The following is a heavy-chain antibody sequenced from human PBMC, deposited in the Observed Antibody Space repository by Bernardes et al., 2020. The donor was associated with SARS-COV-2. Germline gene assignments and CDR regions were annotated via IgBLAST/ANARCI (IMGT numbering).Heavy chain of an antibody. V-gene: IGHV3-66*01. CDR3: ASFDSGLLERYSGVGV. J-gene: IGHJ6*01. Sequence: GGSLRLSCAASGFTVSSNYMSWVRQAPGKGLEWVSVIYSGGSTYYADSVKGRFTISRDNSKNTLYLQMNSLRAEDTAVYYCASFDSGLLERYSGVGVWGQGTTVTVSS. CDR2: IYSGGST. D-gene: IGHD3-3*01. CDR1: GFTVSSNY.